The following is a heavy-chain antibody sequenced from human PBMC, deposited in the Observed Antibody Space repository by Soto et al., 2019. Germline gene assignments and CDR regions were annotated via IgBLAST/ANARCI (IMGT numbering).Heavy chain of an antibody. D-gene: IGHD6-19*01. CDR3: ARGVAGSGFDL. V-gene: IGHV6-1*01. CDR1: GDRVSSNTAP. Sequence: SQNLSLPCPISGDRVSSNTAPWNWIRSSPSSGLEWLGRTYYRSNWRHDYAVSVKSRITVNPDTSKNHFSLQLNSVTPDDTAVYYCARGVAGSGFDLWGQGTLVTVSS. J-gene: IGHJ4*01. CDR2: TYYRSNWRH.